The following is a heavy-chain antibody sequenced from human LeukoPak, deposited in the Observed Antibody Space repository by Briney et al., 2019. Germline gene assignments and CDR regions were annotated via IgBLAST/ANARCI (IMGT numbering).Heavy chain of an antibody. CDR3: TRYNNDHFDY. Sequence: GGSLRLSCAASGFAFSGYAMHWVRQTPGKGLEWVAVIAYDGSRAFYADSVKGRFTIPRDNSKNTMSVQMDDLRAEDTAVYYCTRYNNDHFDYWGQGTLVTVSS. V-gene: IGHV3-30*04. CDR1: GFAFSGYA. CDR2: IAYDGSRA. J-gene: IGHJ4*02. D-gene: IGHD1-14*01.